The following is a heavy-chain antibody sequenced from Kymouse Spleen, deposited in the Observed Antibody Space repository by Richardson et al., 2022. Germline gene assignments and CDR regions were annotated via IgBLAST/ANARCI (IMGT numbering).Heavy chain of an antibody. CDR3: AKDRGIVVVTAIDAFDI. CDR1: GFTFSSYG. Sequence: QVQLVESGGGVVQPGRSLRLSCAASGFTFSSYGMHWVRQAPGKGLEWVAVISYDGSNKYYADSVKGRFTISRDNSKNTLYLQMNSLRAEDTAVYYCAKDRGIVVVTAIDAFDIWGQGTMVTVSS. D-gene: IGHD2-21*02. CDR2: ISYDGSNK. J-gene: IGHJ3*02. V-gene: IGHV3-30*18.